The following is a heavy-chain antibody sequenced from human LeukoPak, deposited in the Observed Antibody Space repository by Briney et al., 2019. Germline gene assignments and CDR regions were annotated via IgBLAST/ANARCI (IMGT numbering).Heavy chain of an antibody. CDR2: IYYSGST. V-gene: IGHV4-39*01. CDR3: ARHSPQTHDSSGYYYFDY. D-gene: IGHD3-22*01. Sequence: SETLSLTCTVSGGSISSSSYYWGWIRQPPGKGLEWTGSIYYSGSTYYNPSLKRRVTISVDTSKNQFSLKLSSVTAADTAVYYCARHSPQTHDSSGYYYFDYWGQGTLVTVSS. J-gene: IGHJ4*02. CDR1: GGSISSSSYY.